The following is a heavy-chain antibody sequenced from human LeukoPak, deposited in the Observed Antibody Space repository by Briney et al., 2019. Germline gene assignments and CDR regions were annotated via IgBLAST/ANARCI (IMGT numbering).Heavy chain of an antibody. D-gene: IGHD6-19*01. V-gene: IGHV4-59*08. CDR3: ARHHGRQSSAWQWGPKQNYHHGMDV. CDR1: GASITSDF. J-gene: IGHJ6*02. CDR2: IYDIGST. Sequence: AETLSLTCTVSGASITSDFGDCIRQSPGKVPGWNGYIYDIGSTNNNPTLRGRVTISAERSKNQFSLKLNSVTAADTAVYYCARHHGRQSSAWQWGPKQNYHHGMDVWGQGTTVTVSS.